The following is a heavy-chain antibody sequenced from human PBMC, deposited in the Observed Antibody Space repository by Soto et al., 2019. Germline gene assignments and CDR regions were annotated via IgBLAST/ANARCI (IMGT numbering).Heavy chain of an antibody. J-gene: IGHJ6*02. CDR3: ARANDVWTGVGALGYGMDV. V-gene: IGHV1-69*12. Sequence: QVQLVQSGAEVKKPGSSVKVSCKASGGTFSSYAISWVRQAPRQGLEWMGGIIPIFGTANYAQKFPGRVTITADESTSTAYRELSSLRSEDTAVCYCARANDVWTGVGALGYGMDVWGQGTTVTVSS. CDR2: IIPIFGTA. D-gene: IGHD3-3*01. CDR1: GGTFSSYA.